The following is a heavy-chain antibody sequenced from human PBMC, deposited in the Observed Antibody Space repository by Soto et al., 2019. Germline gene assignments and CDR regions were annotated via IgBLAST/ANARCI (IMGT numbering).Heavy chain of an antibody. D-gene: IGHD6-19*01. CDR3: VRESGWAFDI. Sequence: VESGGDLVQPGQSLRLSCAASGFSFSSYSMNWVRQAPGKGLEWISYLSSSKTYIWYADSVKGRFTISRDNAKNSLSLQMNSLRDEDTAVYYGVRESGWAFDIWGLGTMVTVSS. J-gene: IGHJ3*02. CDR1: GFSFSSYS. V-gene: IGHV3-48*02. CDR2: LSSSKTYI.